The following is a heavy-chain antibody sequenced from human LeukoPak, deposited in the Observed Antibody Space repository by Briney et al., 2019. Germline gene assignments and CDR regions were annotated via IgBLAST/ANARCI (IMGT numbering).Heavy chain of an antibody. CDR2: IRSKTDGGTT. CDR1: GFSFSGHW. Sequence: GGSLRLSCAASGFSFSGHWMTCVRQAPGKGLEWVGRIRSKTDGGTTDYAAPVKGRFTISRDDSKDTLYLQMNSLKTEDTAVYYCTTGGSMVRYWCQGTLVTVSS. J-gene: IGHJ4*02. V-gene: IGHV3-15*01. D-gene: IGHD3-10*01. CDR3: TTGGSMVRY.